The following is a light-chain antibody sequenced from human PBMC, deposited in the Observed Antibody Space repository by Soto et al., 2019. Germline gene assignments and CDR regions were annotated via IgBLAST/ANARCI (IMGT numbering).Light chain of an antibody. CDR2: DAS. V-gene: IGKV3D-20*02. Sequence: IVLTQSPATLSLSPGERATLSCTASQHVTTTYIAWYQQKFGQAPRLLIYDASNRATGIPARFSGSGSGTDFTLTISSLEPEDFAVYYCQQRSNWRNTFGQGTRLEIK. CDR3: QQRSNWRNT. CDR1: QHVTTTY. J-gene: IGKJ5*01.